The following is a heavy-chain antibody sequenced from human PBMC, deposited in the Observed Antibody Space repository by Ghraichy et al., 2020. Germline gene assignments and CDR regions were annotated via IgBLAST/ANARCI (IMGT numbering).Heavy chain of an antibody. D-gene: IGHD3-16*02. J-gene: IGHJ3*02. V-gene: IGHV3-48*01. CDR3: ARDSTRSGYYDYIWGSYRIDAFDI. Sequence: GESLNISCAASGFTFSSYSMNWVRQAPGKGLEWVSYISSSSSTIYYADSVKGRFTISRDNAKNSLYLQMNSLRAEDTAGYYCARDSTRSGYYDYIWGSYRIDAFDIWGQGTMVTVSS. CDR1: GFTFSSYS. CDR2: ISSSSSTI.